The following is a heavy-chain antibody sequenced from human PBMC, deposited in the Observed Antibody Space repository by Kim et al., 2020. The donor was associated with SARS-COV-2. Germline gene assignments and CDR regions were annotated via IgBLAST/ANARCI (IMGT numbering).Heavy chain of an antibody. CDR3: ARGQYSIGWYGY. J-gene: IGHJ4*02. V-gene: IGHV1-46*01. Sequence: SYAQKFQGRVTMTRDTSTSTVYMELSSLRSEDTAVYYCARGQYSIGWYGYWGQGTLVTVSS. D-gene: IGHD6-19*01.